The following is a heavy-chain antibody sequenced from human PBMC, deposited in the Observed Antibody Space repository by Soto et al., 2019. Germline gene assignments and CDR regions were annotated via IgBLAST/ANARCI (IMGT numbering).Heavy chain of an antibody. Sequence: CESLKISCKGSGYSFTSYWISWVRQMPGKGLEWMGRIDPSDSYTNYSPSFQGHVTISADKSISTAYLQWSSLKASDTAMYYCASPLLTAMVSGYYCMDGWCPGITVTV. D-gene: IGHD5-18*01. CDR1: GYSFTSYW. V-gene: IGHV5-10-1*01. CDR3: ASPLLTAMVSGYYCMDG. J-gene: IGHJ6*02. CDR2: IDPSDSYT.